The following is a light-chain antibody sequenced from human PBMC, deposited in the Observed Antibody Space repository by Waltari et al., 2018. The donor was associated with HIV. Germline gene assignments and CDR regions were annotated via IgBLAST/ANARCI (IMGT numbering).Light chain of an antibody. CDR1: EDIAKN. CDR2: SSS. J-gene: IGKJ2*01. CDR3: LQYDNLPYT. V-gene: IGKV1-33*01. Sequence: DIQMTQSQSSLSASTGDRVTINRQASEDIAKNLNWFQQKAGNVPKLLIYSSSNLQTGVPSRFSGGGAGTDYTFPIDSLQPEDIATYFCLQYDNLPYTFGQGTTLEIK.